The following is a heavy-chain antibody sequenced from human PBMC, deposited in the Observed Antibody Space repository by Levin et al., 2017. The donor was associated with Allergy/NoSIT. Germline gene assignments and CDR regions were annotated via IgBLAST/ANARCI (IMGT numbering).Heavy chain of an antibody. CDR3: ARVYDSYYFDY. CDR1: GFTFGSYG. J-gene: IGHJ4*02. V-gene: IGHV3-30*03. Sequence: GGSLRLSCAASGFTFGSYGMHWVRQTPGKGLEWVSFISYDGNDKDYADSVKGRFTISRDKSKSTLHLQMNSLRAEDTAVYYCARVYDSYYFDYWGQGTLVTVSS. D-gene: IGHD3-16*01. CDR2: ISYDGNDK.